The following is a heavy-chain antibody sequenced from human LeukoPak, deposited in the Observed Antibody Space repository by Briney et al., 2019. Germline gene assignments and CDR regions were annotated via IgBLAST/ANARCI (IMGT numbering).Heavy chain of an antibody. CDR1: GGSISSSSYY. CDR3: ARDRGYSSSWYVDY. CDR2: IYYSGST. V-gene: IGHV4-39*07. D-gene: IGHD6-13*01. Sequence: SETLSLTCTVSGGSISSSSYYWGWIRQPPGKGLEWIGSIYYSGSTYYNPSLKSRVTISVDTSKNQFSLKLSSVTAADTAVYYCARDRGYSSSWYVDYWGQGTLVTVSS. J-gene: IGHJ4*02.